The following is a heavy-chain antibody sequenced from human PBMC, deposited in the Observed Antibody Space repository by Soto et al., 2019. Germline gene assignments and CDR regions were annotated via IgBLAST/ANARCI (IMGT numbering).Heavy chain of an antibody. D-gene: IGHD6-19*01. CDR2: IKSKTDGGTT. J-gene: IGHJ4*02. Sequence: GSLSLSFAASGFTFSNAWMSCVLQAPGKGLEWVGRIKSKTDGGTTDYAAPVKGRFTISRDDSKNTLYLQMNSLKTEDTAVYYCTTSGAVAAREYWGQGTLVTVSS. CDR1: GFTFSNAW. V-gene: IGHV3-15*01. CDR3: TTSGAVAAREY.